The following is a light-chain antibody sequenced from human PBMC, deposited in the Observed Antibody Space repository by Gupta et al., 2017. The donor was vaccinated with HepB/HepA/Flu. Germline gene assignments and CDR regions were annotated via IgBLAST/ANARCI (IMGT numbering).Light chain of an antibody. Sequence: PATLSCSPGDDATITVLSSQSVSGWLAWYQQKPGQAPKLLIYSASTRAGGVPSRFSGSGSGTEFTLTISSLQSEDFAIYYCQQGSYCPWTFGQGTKVEIK. CDR1: QSVSGW. J-gene: IGKJ1*01. CDR3: QQGSYCPWT. CDR2: SAS. V-gene: IGKV3-15*01.